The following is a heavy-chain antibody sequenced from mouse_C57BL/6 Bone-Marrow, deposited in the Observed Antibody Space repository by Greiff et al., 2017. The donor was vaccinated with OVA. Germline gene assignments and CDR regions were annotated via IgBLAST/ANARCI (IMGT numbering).Heavy chain of an antibody. CDR1: GYTFTSYW. V-gene: IGHV1-50*01. D-gene: IGHD2-1*01. J-gene: IGHJ3*01. CDR3: ARERIPYGNFFWFAD. Sequence: QVQLQQPGAELVKPGASVKLSCKASGYTFTSYWMQWVKQRPGQGLEWIGEIDPSDSYTNYNQKFKGKATLTVDTSSSTAYMQLSSLTSEDSAVYYCARERIPYGNFFWFADWGQGTLVTVSA. CDR2: IDPSDSYT.